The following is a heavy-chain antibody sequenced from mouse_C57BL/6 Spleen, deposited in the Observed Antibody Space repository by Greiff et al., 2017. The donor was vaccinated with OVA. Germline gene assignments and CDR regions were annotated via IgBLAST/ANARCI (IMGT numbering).Heavy chain of an antibody. CDR3: ARGAITTSRYWYFDV. D-gene: IGHD1-1*01. V-gene: IGHV1-53*01. CDR1: GYTFTSYW. J-gene: IGHJ1*03. Sequence: QVQLQQPGTELVKPGASVKLSCKASGYTFTSYWMHWVKQRPGQGLEWIGNINPSNGGTNYNEKFKSKATLTVDKSSSTSYMQLSSLTSEDSAVYYCARGAITTSRYWYFDVWGTGTTVTVSS. CDR2: INPSNGGT.